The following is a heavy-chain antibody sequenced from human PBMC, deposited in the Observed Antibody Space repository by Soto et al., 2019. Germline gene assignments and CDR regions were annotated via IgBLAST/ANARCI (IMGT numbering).Heavy chain of an antibody. V-gene: IGHV3-48*02. CDR2: IRGSNAV. J-gene: IGHJ3*02. CDR1: GFTFSTYS. CDR3: VRDFHYAFDI. Sequence: GGSLRLSCAASGFTFSTYSLNWVRQAPGKGLEWISYIRGSNAVSYADSVKGRFTISRDDAKNSLFLQMNSLTDEDTAVYYCVRDFHYAFDIWGQGTVVT.